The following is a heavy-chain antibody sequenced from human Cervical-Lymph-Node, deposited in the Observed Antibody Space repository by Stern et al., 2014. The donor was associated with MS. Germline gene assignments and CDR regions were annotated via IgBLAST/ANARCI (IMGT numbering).Heavy chain of an antibody. Sequence: QVQLQESGPGLVKPSGTLSLTCAISGGSIISSNWWCWVRQPPGKGLGWIGGIYHSGGTNYNPSLQSRVTISVGRAQNQFSLNVDYVTAADTAVYYCARDYDDSGFWGQGTLVTVSS. V-gene: IGHV4-4*02. CDR2: IYHSGGT. CDR1: GGSIISSNW. CDR3: ARDYDDSGF. D-gene: IGHD3-22*01. J-gene: IGHJ4*02.